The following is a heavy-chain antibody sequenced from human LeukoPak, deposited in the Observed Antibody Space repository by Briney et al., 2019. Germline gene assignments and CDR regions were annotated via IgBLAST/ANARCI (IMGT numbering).Heavy chain of an antibody. D-gene: IGHD3-22*01. J-gene: IGHJ4*02. CDR1: GGSISSSSYW. V-gene: IGHV4-39*01. CDR2: IYYSGST. Sequence: SETLSLTCTVSGGSISSSSYWWGWIRQPPGKGLEWIANIYYSGSTHYNPSLKSRVTISIEKSKNQFSLKLSSVTAADTAVYYCARNYYESSGYYSWNFDYWGQGTLVTVSS. CDR3: ARNYYESSGYYSWNFDY.